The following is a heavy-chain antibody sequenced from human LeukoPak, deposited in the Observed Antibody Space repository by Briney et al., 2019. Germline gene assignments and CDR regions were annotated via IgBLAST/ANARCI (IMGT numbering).Heavy chain of an antibody. Sequence: ASVKVPCKASGYTFTSYGISWVRQAPGQGLEWMGWISAYNGNTNYAQKLQGRVTMTTDTSTSTAYMELRSLRSDDTAVYYCARDPYCSSTSCYGWFDPWGQGTLVTVSS. V-gene: IGHV1-18*01. CDR1: GYTFTSYG. CDR3: ARDPYCSSTSCYGWFDP. CDR2: ISAYNGNT. D-gene: IGHD2-2*01. J-gene: IGHJ5*02.